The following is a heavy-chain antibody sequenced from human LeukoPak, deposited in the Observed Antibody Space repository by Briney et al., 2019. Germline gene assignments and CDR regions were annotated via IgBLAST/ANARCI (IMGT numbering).Heavy chain of an antibody. D-gene: IGHD1-26*01. V-gene: IGHV3-23*01. Sequence: GGSLRLSCVTSGFMFSAYAMSWVRQARGKGLEWVSIISGSGERTYYTDSVKGRFTVSRDNSKNTLYLQMKSLRAEDTAVYYCVSQSYSGSDNYYFHYWGQGTLVAVSS. CDR3: VSQSYSGSDNYYFHY. J-gene: IGHJ4*02. CDR2: ISGSGERT. CDR1: GFMFSAYA.